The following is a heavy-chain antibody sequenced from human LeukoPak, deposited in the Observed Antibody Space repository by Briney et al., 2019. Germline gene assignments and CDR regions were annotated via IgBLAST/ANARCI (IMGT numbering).Heavy chain of an antibody. CDR1: GGSISSYY. Sequence: PSETLSLTCTVSGGSISSYYWSWVRQLPGKGLEWIGYIYYSGVTFYNPSLKSRLTMSIDTSKNQFSLKMRSVTDADTAIYYCARVPTTLTTYYFDYWGQGTLVTVSS. CDR2: IYYSGVT. D-gene: IGHD4-11*01. J-gene: IGHJ4*02. CDR3: ARVPTTLTTYYFDY. V-gene: IGHV4-59*06.